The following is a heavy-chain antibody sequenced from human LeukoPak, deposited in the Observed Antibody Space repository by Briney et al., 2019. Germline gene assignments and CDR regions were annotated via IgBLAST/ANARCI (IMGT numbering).Heavy chain of an antibody. Sequence: SETLSLTCTVSGGSISNTEYYWSWIRQPPGKELEWIASINYGGTTYYNPSLKSRVAISVDTSKNQFSLRLSSVTAADTAVYLCARYVVYGSGKYYFDYWGQGSLVTASS. V-gene: IGHV4-39*01. CDR2: INYGGTT. CDR1: GGSISNTEYY. CDR3: ARYVVYGSGKYYFDY. D-gene: IGHD3-10*01. J-gene: IGHJ4*02.